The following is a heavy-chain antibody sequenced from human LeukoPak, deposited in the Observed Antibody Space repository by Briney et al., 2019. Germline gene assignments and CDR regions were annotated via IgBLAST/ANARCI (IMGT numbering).Heavy chain of an antibody. D-gene: IGHD3-3*01. CDR1: GYTFTSYD. V-gene: IGHV1-24*01. Sequence: ASVKVSCKASGYTFTSYDINWVRQAPGKGLEWMGGFDPEDGETIYAQKFQGRVTMTEDTSTDTAYMELSSLRSEDTAVYYCATPYTIFGVVTPYDAFDIWGQGTMVTVSS. CDR2: FDPEDGET. J-gene: IGHJ3*02. CDR3: ATPYTIFGVVTPYDAFDI.